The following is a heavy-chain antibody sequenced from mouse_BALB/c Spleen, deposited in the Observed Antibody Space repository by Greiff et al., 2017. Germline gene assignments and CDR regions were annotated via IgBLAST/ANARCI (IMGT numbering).Heavy chain of an antibody. CDR1: GFTFSSYG. V-gene: IGHV5-6*01. CDR2: ISSGGSYT. CDR3: ARQERYDALDY. J-gene: IGHJ2*01. Sequence: EVHLVESGGDLVKPGGSLKLSCAASGFTFSSYGMSWVRQTPDKRLEWVATISSGGSYTYYPDSVKGRFTISRDNAKNTLYLQMSSLKSEDTAMYYCARQERYDALDYWGQGTTLTVSS. D-gene: IGHD2-14*01.